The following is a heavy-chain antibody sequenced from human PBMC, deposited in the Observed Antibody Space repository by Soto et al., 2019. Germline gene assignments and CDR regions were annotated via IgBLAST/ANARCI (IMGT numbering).Heavy chain of an antibody. CDR3: AQINPYGDYADY. D-gene: IGHD4-17*01. CDR2: INAGNGNT. Sequence: AASVKVSCKASGYTFTSYAMHWVRQAPGQRLEWMGWINAGNGNTKYSQKFQGRVTITRDTSASTAYMELSSLRSEDTAVYYCAQINPYGDYADYWGQGTLVTVSS. J-gene: IGHJ4*02. V-gene: IGHV1-3*01. CDR1: GYTFTSYA.